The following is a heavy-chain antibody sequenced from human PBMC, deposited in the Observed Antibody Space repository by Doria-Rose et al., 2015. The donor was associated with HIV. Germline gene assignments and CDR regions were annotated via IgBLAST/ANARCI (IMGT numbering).Heavy chain of an antibody. D-gene: IGHD1-26*01. V-gene: IGHV4-39*07. CDR3: ARPSNSGSYFYAFDI. CDR1: GDSISSSSYY. Sequence: QVQLQESGPGLVKPSETLSFTCTVSGDSISSSSYYWGWIRQPPGKGLEWIGSIYYSGSSYVNPSLKSRVTISVDTSKNQFSLNLTSMTAADTAMYYCARPSNSGSYFYAFDIWGQGTMVTVSS. J-gene: IGHJ3*02. CDR2: IYYSGSS.